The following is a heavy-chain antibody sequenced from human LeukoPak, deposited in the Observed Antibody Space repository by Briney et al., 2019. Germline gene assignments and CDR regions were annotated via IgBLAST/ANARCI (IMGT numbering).Heavy chain of an antibody. Sequence: GGSLRLSCAASGFTFSSYDMHWVRQAPGKGLEWVTFIQYDRTMKYYTDSVRGRFTISRDNSENTVYLQMNNLTSGDTAVYYCASEDGSGSYYINYWGQGTLVTVSS. J-gene: IGHJ4*02. V-gene: IGHV3-30*19. CDR3: ASEDGSGSYYINY. CDR1: GFTFSSYD. D-gene: IGHD3-10*01. CDR2: IQYDRTMK.